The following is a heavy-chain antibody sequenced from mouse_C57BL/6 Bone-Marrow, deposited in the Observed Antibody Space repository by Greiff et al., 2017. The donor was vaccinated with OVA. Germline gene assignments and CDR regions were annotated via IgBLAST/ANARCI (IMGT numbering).Heavy chain of an antibody. V-gene: IGHV5-4*01. CDR3: ARGLPAWFAY. J-gene: IGHJ3*01. D-gene: IGHD5-5*01. CDR1: GFTFSSYA. Sequence: EVQLVESGGGLVKPGGSLKLSCAASGFTFSSYAMSWVRQTPEQRLEWVATISDGGSYTYYPDNVKGRFTISRDNAKNNLYLQRSHLKSEDTAMYYCARGLPAWFAYWGQGTLVTVSA. CDR2: ISDGGSYT.